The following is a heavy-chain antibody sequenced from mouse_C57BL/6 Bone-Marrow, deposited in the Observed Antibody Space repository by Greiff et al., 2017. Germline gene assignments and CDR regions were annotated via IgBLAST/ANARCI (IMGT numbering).Heavy chain of an antibody. J-gene: IGHJ3*01. V-gene: IGHV5-4*01. CDR3: ERDYGNCGFAY. CDR2: ISDGGSYT. D-gene: IGHD2-1*01. Sequence: EVQLVESGGGLVKPGGSLKLSCAASGFTFSSYAMSWVRQTPEKRLEWVATISDGGSYTYYPDNVKGGFTISRDNAKNNLYLQMSHLKSEDTAMYYCERDYGNCGFAYWGQGTLVTVSA. CDR1: GFTFSSYA.